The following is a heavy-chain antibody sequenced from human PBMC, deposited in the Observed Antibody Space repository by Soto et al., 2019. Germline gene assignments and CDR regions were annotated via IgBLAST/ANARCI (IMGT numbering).Heavy chain of an antibody. CDR3: VRVHCSGGSCYADAFDI. CDR2: IYHSGST. D-gene: IGHD2-15*01. J-gene: IGHJ3*02. CDR1: GGSISSGYY. Sequence: SETLSLTCTVSGGSISSGYYWGWIRQPPGKGLEWIGSIYHSGSTYYNPSLKSRVTISVDTSKNQFSLKLSSVTAADTAVYYCVRVHCSGGSCYADAFDIWGQGTMVTVSS. V-gene: IGHV4-38-2*02.